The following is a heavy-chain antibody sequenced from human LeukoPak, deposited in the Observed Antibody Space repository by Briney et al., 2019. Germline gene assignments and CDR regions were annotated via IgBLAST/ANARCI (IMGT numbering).Heavy chain of an antibody. CDR1: GYPLTDDY. CDR3: TRATPGLNPLDY. J-gene: IGHJ4*02. V-gene: IGHV1-2*02. CDR2: INPNSGDT. Sequence: ASVKVSCKASGYPLTDDYVHRVRQVPGQGPEWMGWINPNSGDTNFALKFQGRVTMTSDTSISTAYMELSRPRSDDTAVYYCTRATPGLNPLDYWGQGTLVTVSS. D-gene: IGHD1-14*01.